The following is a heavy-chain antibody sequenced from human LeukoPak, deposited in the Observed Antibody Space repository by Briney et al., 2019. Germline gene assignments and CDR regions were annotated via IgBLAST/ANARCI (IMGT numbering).Heavy chain of an antibody. Sequence: GGSLRLSCTASEFSFSGSAIHWVRQASGKGLEWIGRIRSKANNYATAYIESVNGRFTISRGNAKNSLYLQMNSLRAEDTAVYYCAELGITMIGGVWGKGTTVTISS. V-gene: IGHV3-73*01. J-gene: IGHJ6*04. CDR2: IRSKANNYAT. CDR1: EFSFSGSA. CDR3: AELGITMIGGV. D-gene: IGHD3-10*02.